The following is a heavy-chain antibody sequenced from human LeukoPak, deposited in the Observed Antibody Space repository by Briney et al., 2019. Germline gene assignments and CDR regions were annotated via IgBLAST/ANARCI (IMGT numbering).Heavy chain of an antibody. V-gene: IGHV3-21*01. J-gene: IGHJ2*01. Sequence: GGSLRLSCAASGFSLSSYAMGWVRQAPGKGLEWVSSISSSSSYIYYADSVKGRFTISRDNARNSLYLQMNSLRAEDTAVYYCARDGLAAATLHWCFDLWGRGTLVTVSS. D-gene: IGHD2-15*01. CDR3: ARDGLAAATLHWCFDL. CDR1: GFSLSSYA. CDR2: ISSSSSYI.